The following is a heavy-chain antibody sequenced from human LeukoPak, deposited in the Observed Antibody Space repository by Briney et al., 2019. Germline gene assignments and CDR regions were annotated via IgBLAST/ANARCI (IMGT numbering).Heavy chain of an antibody. V-gene: IGHV4-59*08. Sequence: SETLSLTCTVSGGSTSSYYWSWIRQPPGKGLEWIGYIYYSGSTNYNPSLKSRVTISVDTSKNQFSLKLSSVTAADTAVYYCARHLDTAMVQFDYWGQGTLVTVSS. CDR3: ARHLDTAMVQFDY. CDR2: IYYSGST. CDR1: GGSTSSYY. D-gene: IGHD5-18*01. J-gene: IGHJ4*02.